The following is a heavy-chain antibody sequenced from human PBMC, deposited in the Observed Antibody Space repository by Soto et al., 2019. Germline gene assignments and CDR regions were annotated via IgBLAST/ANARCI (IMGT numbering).Heavy chain of an antibody. D-gene: IGHD3-10*01. CDR1: GGSFSGYY. Sequence: SSEILSLTCAAYGGSFSGYYWSWIRQPPGKGLEWIGEINHSGSTNYNPSLKSRVTISVDTSKNQFSLKLSSVTAADTAVYYCARDAMYYYGSGRDSKRYNWFDPWGQGTLVTVSS. CDR3: ARDAMYYYGSGRDSKRYNWFDP. V-gene: IGHV4-34*01. J-gene: IGHJ5*02. CDR2: INHSGST.